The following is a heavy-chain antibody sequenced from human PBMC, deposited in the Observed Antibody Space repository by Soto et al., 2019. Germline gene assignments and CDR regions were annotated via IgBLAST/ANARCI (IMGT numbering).Heavy chain of an antibody. CDR3: ARDLAELLFSYYYYYYMDV. CDR1: GFTFSDYY. D-gene: IGHD3-3*01. Sequence: QVQLVESGGGLVKPGGSLRLSCAASGFTFSDYYMSWIRQAPGKGLEWVSYISSSGSTIYYADSVKGRFTISRDNAKNSLYLQMNRLRAEDTAVYYCARDLAELLFSYYYYYYMDVWGKGTTVTVSS. CDR2: ISSSGSTI. V-gene: IGHV3-11*01. J-gene: IGHJ6*03.